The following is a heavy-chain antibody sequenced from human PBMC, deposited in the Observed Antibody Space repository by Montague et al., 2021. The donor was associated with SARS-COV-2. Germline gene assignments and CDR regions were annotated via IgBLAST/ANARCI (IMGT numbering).Heavy chain of an antibody. CDR3: ARGRVAITMILVVIGDSYYFDH. V-gene: IGHV4-34*01. Sequence: SETLSLTCAVYGGSFNDYNWSWCRHPPGKGLVWFRQINHSGSTNYNPSPLSRGTTLSETSKNQVSLQLRTMTAAATAGYYCARGRVAITMILVVIGDSYYFDHWGQGTLVTVSS. J-gene: IGHJ4*02. CDR1: GGSFNDYN. D-gene: IGHD3-22*01. CDR2: INHSGST.